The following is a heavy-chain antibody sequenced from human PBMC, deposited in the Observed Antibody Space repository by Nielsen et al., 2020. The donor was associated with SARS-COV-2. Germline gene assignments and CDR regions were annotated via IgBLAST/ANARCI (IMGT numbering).Heavy chain of an antibody. Sequence: ASVKVSCKASGYTFTSYYMHWVRQAPGQGLEWMGIINPSGGSTSYAQKFQGRVTIAADESTSTAYMELSSLRSEDTAVYYCARNHVLGGGGDAFDIWGQGTMVTVSS. CDR3: ARNHVLGGGGDAFDI. D-gene: IGHD2-15*01. J-gene: IGHJ3*02. V-gene: IGHV1-46*01. CDR1: GYTFTSYY. CDR2: INPSGGST.